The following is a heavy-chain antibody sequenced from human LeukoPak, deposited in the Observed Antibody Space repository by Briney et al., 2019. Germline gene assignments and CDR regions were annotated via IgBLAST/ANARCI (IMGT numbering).Heavy chain of an antibody. CDR3: ARVDPDSSSTLEVFDY. Sequence: KPSQTLSLTCTVSGGSTSSYYWSWIRQPPGKGLEWIGYIYYSGSTNYNPSLKSRVTISVDTSNNQFSLKLSSVTAADTAVYYCARVDPDSSSTLEVFDYWGQGTLVTVSS. J-gene: IGHJ4*02. CDR1: GGSTSSYY. V-gene: IGHV4-59*01. CDR2: IYYSGST. D-gene: IGHD6-6*01.